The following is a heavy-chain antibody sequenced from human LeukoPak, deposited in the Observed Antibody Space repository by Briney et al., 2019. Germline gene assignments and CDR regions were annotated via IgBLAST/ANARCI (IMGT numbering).Heavy chain of an antibody. J-gene: IGHJ4*02. CDR2: FDPEEGER. CDR3: ATFCIYDLMECFDY. V-gene: IGHV1-24*01. CDR1: GDNLRELT. Sequence: ASVKVSCKVSGDNLRELTVHWVRQAPGKGVEWIGGFDPEEGERLYAQKFEDRVTMTEDTSTDTAYMQLPSLRSEDTAVYYCATFCIYDLMECFDYWGQGTLVTVSS. D-gene: IGHD5/OR15-5a*01.